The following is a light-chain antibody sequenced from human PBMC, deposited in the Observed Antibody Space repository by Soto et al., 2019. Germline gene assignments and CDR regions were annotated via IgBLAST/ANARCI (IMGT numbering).Light chain of an antibody. CDR3: QQYNGHSP. CDR2: KAS. CDR1: QSISSW. V-gene: IGKV1-5*03. Sequence: DIQMTQSPSTLSASVGDRVTITCRASQSISSWLAWYQQKPGKAPKLLIYKASTLESGDPSRFSGSGSGTEVTLTISSLQPDDFATYYCQQYNGHSPFRQGTKVELK. J-gene: IGKJ1*01.